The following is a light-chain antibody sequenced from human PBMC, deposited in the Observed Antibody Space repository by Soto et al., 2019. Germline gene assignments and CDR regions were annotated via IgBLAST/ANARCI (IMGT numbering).Light chain of an antibody. CDR3: QQYKDWPLT. Sequence: EIVMTQSPATLSVSPGDIATLSCRASQSISINLAWYQQKPGQAPRLLIYSTSTRATGVPASFSGSEYRTEFTITISVLQSQDFAVYYCQQYKDWPLTVGQRTRLDLK. V-gene: IGKV3-15*01. J-gene: IGKJ5*01. CDR2: STS. CDR1: QSISIN.